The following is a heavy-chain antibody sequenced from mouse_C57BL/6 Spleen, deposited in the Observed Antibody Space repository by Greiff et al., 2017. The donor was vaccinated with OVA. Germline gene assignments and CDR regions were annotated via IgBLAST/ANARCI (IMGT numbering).Heavy chain of an antibody. Sequence: EVKLVESGGGLVKPGGSLKLSCAASGFTFSSYAMSWVRQTPEKRLEWVATISDGGSYTYYPDNVKGRFTISRDNAKNNLYLQLSHLKSEDTAMYYCAREDYYGRGTWFAYWGQGTLVTVSA. V-gene: IGHV5-4*01. CDR3: AREDYYGRGTWFAY. CDR1: GFTFSSYA. J-gene: IGHJ3*01. CDR2: ISDGGSYT. D-gene: IGHD1-1*01.